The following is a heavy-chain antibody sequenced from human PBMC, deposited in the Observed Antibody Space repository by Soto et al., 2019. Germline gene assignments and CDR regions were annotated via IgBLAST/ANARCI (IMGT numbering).Heavy chain of an antibody. CDR1: GFTFSNYA. J-gene: IGHJ4*02. CDR2: ISYDGTNK. Sequence: QVQLVESGGGVVQPGRSLRLSCAASGFTFSNYAMHWVRQAPGKGLEWVALISYDGTNKYYADSVKGRFTISRDNSKNTLYLQMNSLRAEDTAVYYCAKNYGDARLHFGYWGQGTLVTVSS. V-gene: IGHV3-30*18. D-gene: IGHD4-17*01. CDR3: AKNYGDARLHFGY.